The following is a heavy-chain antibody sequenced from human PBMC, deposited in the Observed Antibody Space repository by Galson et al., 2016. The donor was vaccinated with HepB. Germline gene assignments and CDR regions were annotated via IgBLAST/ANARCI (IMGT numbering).Heavy chain of an antibody. CDR3: AGQELDLATYYYYGLDV. V-gene: IGHV4-39*01. CDR1: GDSVSSSRYY. D-gene: IGHD1-1*01. J-gene: IGHJ6*02. CDR2: IYYSGTT. Sequence: ETLSLTCTVSGDSVSSSRYYWVWIRQPPGKGLEWIANIYYSGTTYYNPSLKSRVTISLDTSKNRFSLNLSSVTAADTGVYSCAGQELDLATYYYYGLDVWGQGTTVTVSS.